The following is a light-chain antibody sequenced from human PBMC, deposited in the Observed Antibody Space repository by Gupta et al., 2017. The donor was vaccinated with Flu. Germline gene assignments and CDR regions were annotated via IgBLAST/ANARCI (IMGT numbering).Light chain of an antibody. V-gene: IGKV1-5*03. Sequence: STLSASVGDRVTITCRASQSINSWLAWYQQKPGKAPKLLIYQASIVESGVPSRFSGSGSGTEFTLTISCRQPDDFAAYYCQQYSSYSGYSFGQGTKMEIK. CDR2: QAS. CDR3: QQYSSYSGYS. J-gene: IGKJ2*03. CDR1: QSINSW.